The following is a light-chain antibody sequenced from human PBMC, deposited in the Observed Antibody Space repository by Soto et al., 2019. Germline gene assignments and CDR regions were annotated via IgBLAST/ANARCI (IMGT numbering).Light chain of an antibody. J-gene: IGKJ1*01. V-gene: IGKV3-15*01. Sequence: EIVMTQSPATLSVSPGERATLSCRASQSVSNNLAWYQKKPGQAPRLLIYGASTRATGITARFSGGGSGTEFTLTISSLQSEDFAVYYCQQYNNWWTFGQGTRVEIK. CDR3: QQYNNWWT. CDR1: QSVSNN. CDR2: GAS.